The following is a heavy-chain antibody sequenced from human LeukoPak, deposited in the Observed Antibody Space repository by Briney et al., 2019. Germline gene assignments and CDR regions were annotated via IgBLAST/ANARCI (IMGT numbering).Heavy chain of an antibody. CDR2: IYTSGST. Sequence: LETLSLTCTVSGGSISSYYWSWIRQPAGKGLEWIGRIYTSGSTNYNPSLKSRVTMSVDTSKNQFSLKLSSVTAADTAVYYCARERSPGDFSDYWGQGTLVTVSS. J-gene: IGHJ4*02. V-gene: IGHV4-4*07. D-gene: IGHD3-3*01. CDR1: GGSISSYY. CDR3: ARERSPGDFSDY.